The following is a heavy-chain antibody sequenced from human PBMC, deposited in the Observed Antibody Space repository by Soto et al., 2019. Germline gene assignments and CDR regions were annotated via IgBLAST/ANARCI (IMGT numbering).Heavy chain of an antibody. V-gene: IGHV4-39*01. J-gene: IGHJ6*03. CDR3: ARHVRYFDWLFPPAGYHPYDYMDV. CDR1: GGSISSSSYY. D-gene: IGHD3-9*01. Sequence: QLQLQESGPGLVKPSETLSLTCTVSGGSISSSSYYWGWIRQPPGKGLEWIGSIYYSGSTYYNPSLKSRVPISVDTSKNQFSLKLSSVTAADTAVYYCARHVRYFDWLFPPAGYHPYDYMDVWGKGTTVTVSS. CDR2: IYYSGST.